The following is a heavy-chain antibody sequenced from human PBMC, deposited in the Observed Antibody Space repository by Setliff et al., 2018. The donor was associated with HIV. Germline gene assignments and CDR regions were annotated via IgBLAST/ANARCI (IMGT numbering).Heavy chain of an antibody. CDR3: ARGGVAYYDILTGYYNEYYFDY. V-gene: IGHV4-38-2*02. Sequence: PSETLSLTCTVSGYSISSDYYWGWIRQPPGKGLEWIGNIYHSGSTYYSPSLKSRVTISVDTSKNQFSLKLSSVTAADTAVYYCARGGVAYYDILTGYYNEYYFDYWGQGTLVTVSS. CDR1: GYSISSDYY. D-gene: IGHD3-9*01. J-gene: IGHJ4*02. CDR2: IYHSGST.